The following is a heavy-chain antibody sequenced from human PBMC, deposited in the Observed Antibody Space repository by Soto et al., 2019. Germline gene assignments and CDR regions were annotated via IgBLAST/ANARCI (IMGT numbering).Heavy chain of an antibody. CDR3: AKGVAVDGVEDYFDY. V-gene: IGHV3-23*01. Sequence: GGSLRLSCAASGFTFSSYAMSWVRQAPGKGLEWVSAISGSGGSTYYAASVKGRFTISRDNSKNTLYLQMNSLRAEDTAVYYCAKGVAVDGVEDYFDYWGQGTLVTVSS. J-gene: IGHJ4*02. CDR1: GFTFSSYA. CDR2: ISGSGGST. D-gene: IGHD6-19*01.